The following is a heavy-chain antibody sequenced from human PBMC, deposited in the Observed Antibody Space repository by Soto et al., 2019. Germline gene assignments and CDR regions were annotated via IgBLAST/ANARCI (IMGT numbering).Heavy chain of an antibody. J-gene: IGHJ4*02. Sequence: EVQLVESGGGLIQPGGSLRLSCAASGFTVSSNYMSWVRQAPGMGLEWVSVISSGGSTYYADSVKGRFTISRDNSTNTHYLPMNRLRAEDTAVYYCARAQGWYANWCKGTLVTASS. D-gene: IGHD2-8*01. CDR1: GFTVSSNY. V-gene: IGHV3-53*01. CDR2: ISSGGST. CDR3: ARAQGWYAN.